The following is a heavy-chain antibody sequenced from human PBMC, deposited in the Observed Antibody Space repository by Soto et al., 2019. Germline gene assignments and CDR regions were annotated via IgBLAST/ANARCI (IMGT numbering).Heavy chain of an antibody. D-gene: IGHD2-15*01. CDR3: ARMVVAATHILFDY. Sequence: QVQRVESGGGLVKPGGSLRLSCAASGFTFSDYYTSWIRQAPGKGLEWVSYISSSGSTIYYADSVKGRFTISRDNAKNSLYLQMKSLRAEDTAVYYCARMVVAATHILFDYWGQRTLVTVSS. V-gene: IGHV3-11*01. J-gene: IGHJ4*02. CDR1: GFTFSDYY. CDR2: ISSSGSTI.